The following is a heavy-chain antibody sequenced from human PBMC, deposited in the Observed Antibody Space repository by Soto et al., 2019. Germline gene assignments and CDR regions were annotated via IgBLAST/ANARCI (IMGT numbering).Heavy chain of an antibody. CDR3: AKLMTTVNYYYYGMDV. D-gene: IGHD4-17*01. CDR1: GFTFSSYA. J-gene: IGHJ6*02. CDR2: ISGSGGST. V-gene: IGHV3-23*01. Sequence: PGGSLRLSCAASGFTFSSYAMSWVRQAPGKGLEWVSAISGSGGSTYYADSVKGRFTISRDNSKNTLYLQMNSLRAEDTAVYYCAKLMTTVNYYYYGMDVWGQGTTVTVS.